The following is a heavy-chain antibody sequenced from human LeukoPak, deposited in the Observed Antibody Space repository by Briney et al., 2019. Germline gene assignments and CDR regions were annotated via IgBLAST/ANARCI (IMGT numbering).Heavy chain of an antibody. D-gene: IGHD6-13*01. J-gene: IGHJ6*03. CDR2: IYYTGST. CDR1: GGSISTTSYY. CDR3: ARGSAAGHRRYYYYMDV. V-gene: IGHV4-39*01. Sequence: SETLSLTCTVSGGSISTTSYYWGWIRQPPGEGLEWIGNIYYTGSTYYNSSLNSRLTISVDTSMNQFSLKLNSVTAADTAVYYCARGSAAGHRRYYYYMDVWGKGTTVTVSS.